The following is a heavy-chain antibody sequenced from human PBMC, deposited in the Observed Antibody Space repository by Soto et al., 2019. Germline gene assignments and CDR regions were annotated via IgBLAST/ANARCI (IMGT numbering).Heavy chain of an antibody. D-gene: IGHD3-16*02. V-gene: IGHV3-23*01. CDR1: GFTFSIYA. Sequence: GSLRLSCAASGFTFSIYAMCWVRQAPGKGLEWVSAISGSGGSTYYADSVKGRFTISRDNSKNTLYLQMTSLRAEDTAVYYCAKDGDYVWGSYRYFDYWGQGTLVTVSS. CDR2: ISGSGGST. CDR3: AKDGDYVWGSYRYFDY. J-gene: IGHJ4*02.